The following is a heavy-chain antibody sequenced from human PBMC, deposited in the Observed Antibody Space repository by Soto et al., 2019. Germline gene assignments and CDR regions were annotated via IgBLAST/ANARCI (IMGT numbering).Heavy chain of an antibody. V-gene: IGHV1-69*01. CDR3: ARAGSGYNF. D-gene: IGHD5-12*01. CDR2: IIPVFGRP. J-gene: IGHJ1*01. CDR1: GGTFSSFG. Sequence: QVQLVQSGAELKKPGSSVKVSYKASGGTFSSFGISWVRQAPGQGLEWMGGIIPVFGRPNYAQRFRGRLTITADESTNTGYMELIDLRSEDTAVYYCARAGSGYNFWGQGTQVTVSS.